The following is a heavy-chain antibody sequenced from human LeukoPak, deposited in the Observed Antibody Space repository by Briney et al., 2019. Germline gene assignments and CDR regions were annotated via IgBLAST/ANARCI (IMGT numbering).Heavy chain of an antibody. CDR3: ATLTSARNYYDSGSDDY. CDR2: ISGNDGST. J-gene: IGHJ4*02. D-gene: IGHD3-10*01. Sequence: GGSLRLSCAASGFTFDDYGMSWVRQAPGKGLEWVSGISGNDGSTYYADSVKGRFTISRDNSKNTLYLQMNSLSAEDTAVYYCATLTSARNYYDSGSDDYWGQGTLVTVSS. V-gene: IGHV3-23*01. CDR1: GFTFDDYG.